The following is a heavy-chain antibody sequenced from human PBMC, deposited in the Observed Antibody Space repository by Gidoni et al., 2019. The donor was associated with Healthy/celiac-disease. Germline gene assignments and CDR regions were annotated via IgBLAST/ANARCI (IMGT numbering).Heavy chain of an antibody. V-gene: IGHV3-9*01. Sequence: EVQLVESGGGLVQPGRSLRLSCSASGFNFDDYVLHWVRPAPGKGLEWVSGISWNSGSIGYVDSVKGRFTISRDNAKNSLYLQMNSLRAEDTALYYCAKDIVSSGYYYNYYYYGMDVWGQGTMVTVSS. D-gene: IGHD3-22*01. CDR1: GFNFDDYV. CDR3: AKDIVSSGYYYNYYYYGMDV. J-gene: IGHJ6*02. CDR2: ISWNSGSI.